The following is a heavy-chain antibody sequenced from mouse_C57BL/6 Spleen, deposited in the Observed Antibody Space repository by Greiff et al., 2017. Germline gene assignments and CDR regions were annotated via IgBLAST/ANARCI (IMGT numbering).Heavy chain of an antibody. V-gene: IGHV7-3*01. D-gene: IGHD4-1*01. CDR2: IRNKANGYTT. J-gene: IGHJ1*03. CDR1: GFTFTDYY. CDR3: ARLGGYFDV. Sequence: VQLVESGGGLVQPGGSLSLSCAASGFTFTDYYMSWVRQPPGTAHEWLGFIRNKANGYTTEYSASVKGRFTISRDNSQSILYLQMNALRAEDSATYYCARLGGYFDVWGTGTTVTVSS.